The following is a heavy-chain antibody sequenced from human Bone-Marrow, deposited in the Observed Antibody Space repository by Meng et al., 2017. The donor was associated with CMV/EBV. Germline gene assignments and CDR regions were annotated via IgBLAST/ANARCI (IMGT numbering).Heavy chain of an antibody. D-gene: IGHD1-14*01. J-gene: IGHJ6*02. Sequence: SVKVSCKASVGTFSSYTISWVRQAPGQGLEWMGRIIPILGIANYAQKFQGRVTITADKSTSTAYMELSSLRSEDTAVYYCARDCRICSPSYGMDVWGQGTTVTVSS. CDR3: ARDCRICSPSYGMDV. CDR2: IIPILGIA. CDR1: VGTFSSYT. V-gene: IGHV1-69*04.